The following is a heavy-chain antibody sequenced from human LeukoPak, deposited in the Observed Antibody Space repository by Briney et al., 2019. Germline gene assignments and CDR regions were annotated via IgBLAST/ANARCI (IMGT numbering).Heavy chain of an antibody. CDR2: ISAYNGNT. V-gene: IGHV1-18*01. D-gene: IGHD3-3*01. J-gene: IGHJ4*02. CDR3: ARASYDFWSGYYTETEERYYFDY. Sequence: GASVKVSCKASGYTFTSYGISWVRQAPGQGLEWMGWISAYNGNTNYAQKLQGRVTMTTDTSTSTAYMELRSLRSDDTAVYYCARASYDFWSGYYTETEERYYFDYWGQGTLVTVPS. CDR1: GYTFTSYG.